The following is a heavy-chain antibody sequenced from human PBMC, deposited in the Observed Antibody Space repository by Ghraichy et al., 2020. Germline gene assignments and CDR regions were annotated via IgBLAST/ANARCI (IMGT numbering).Heavy chain of an antibody. CDR2: ISGSGGST. V-gene: IGHV3-23*01. CDR1: GFTFSSYA. Sequence: GGSLRLSCAASGFTFSSYAMSWVRQAPGKGLEWVSAISGSGGSTYYADSVKGRFTISRDNSKNTLYLQMNSLRAEDTAVYYCAKGVRDFWSGYTRSLYYYYGMDVWGQGTTVTVSS. CDR3: AKGVRDFWSGYTRSLYYYYGMDV. J-gene: IGHJ6*02. D-gene: IGHD3-3*01.